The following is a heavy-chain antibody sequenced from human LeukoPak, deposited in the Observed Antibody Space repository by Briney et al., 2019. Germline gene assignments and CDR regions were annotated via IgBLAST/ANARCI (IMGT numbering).Heavy chain of an antibody. CDR3: ARGSNRDY. J-gene: IGHJ4*02. CDR1: GYTFTNYY. D-gene: IGHD2-8*01. Sequence: ASVKVSCKASGYTFTNYYIHWVRQAPGQGLEWMGWINPNTGGTNYAQKFQGRVTMTRDTSISTAYMELSRLGSDDTAVYYCARGSNRDYWGQGTLATVSS. V-gene: IGHV1-2*02. CDR2: INPNTGGT.